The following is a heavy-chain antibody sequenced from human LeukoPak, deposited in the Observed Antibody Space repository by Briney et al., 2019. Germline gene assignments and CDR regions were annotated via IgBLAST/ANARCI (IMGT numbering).Heavy chain of an antibody. V-gene: IGHV6-1*01. Sequence: SQTLSLTCAISEDSVSSNSAAWNWIRQSPSRGLEWLGRTYYRSKWFSDYGTSVKGRITINPDTSKNQFSLQLNSVTPEDTAVYYCARDGPGELLLDYWGQGTLVTVSS. J-gene: IGHJ4*02. CDR2: TYYRSKWFS. D-gene: IGHD1-7*01. CDR3: ARDGPGELLLDY. CDR1: EDSVSSNSAA.